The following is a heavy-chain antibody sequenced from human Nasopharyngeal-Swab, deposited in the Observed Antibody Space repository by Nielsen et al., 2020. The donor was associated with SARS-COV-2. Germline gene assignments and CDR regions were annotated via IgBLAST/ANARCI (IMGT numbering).Heavy chain of an antibody. CDR2: IYYSGST. CDR3: ARLTADVLRFFRPYYFDY. CDR1: GGSTSSSSYY. J-gene: IGHJ4*02. Sequence: SETLSLTCTVSGGSTSSSSYYWGWIRQPPGKGLEWIGSIYYSGSTYYNPSLKSRVTISVDTSKNQFSLKLSSVTAADTAVYYCARLTADVLRFFRPYYFDYWGQGTLVTVSS. V-gene: IGHV4-39*01. D-gene: IGHD3-3*01.